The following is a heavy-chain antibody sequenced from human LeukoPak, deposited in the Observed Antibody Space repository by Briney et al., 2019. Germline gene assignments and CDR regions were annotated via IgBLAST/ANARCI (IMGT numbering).Heavy chain of an antibody. CDR1: GYTFTGYY. CDR2: INPNSGGT. Sequence: ASVKVSCKASGYTFTGYYMHWVRQAPGQGLEWMGRINPNSGGTNYAQKFQGRVTMTRDTSISTAYMELSRLRSDDTAVYYCARWSSYYDSSGYSDWGQGTLVTVSS. J-gene: IGHJ4*02. V-gene: IGHV1-2*06. D-gene: IGHD3-22*01. CDR3: ARWSSYYDSSGYSD.